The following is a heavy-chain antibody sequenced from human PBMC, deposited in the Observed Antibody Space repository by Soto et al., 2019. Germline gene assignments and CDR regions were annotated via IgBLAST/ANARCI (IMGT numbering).Heavy chain of an antibody. D-gene: IGHD3-16*01. CDR2: INQDGSGK. CDR3: ASLGRHG. J-gene: IGHJ6*02. V-gene: IGHV3-7*01. Sequence: GGSLRLSCAASGFTFSSYAMSWVRQAPGKGPEWVANINQDGSGKNYVDSVKGRFTISRGNAKNSLYLQMNSLRAEDTAVYYCASLGRHGWGQGTTVTVSS. CDR1: GFTFSSYA.